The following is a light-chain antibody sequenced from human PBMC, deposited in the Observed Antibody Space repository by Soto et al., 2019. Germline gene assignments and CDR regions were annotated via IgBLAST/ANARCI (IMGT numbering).Light chain of an antibody. CDR3: NSYAGSNTWV. V-gene: IGLV2-8*01. J-gene: IGLJ3*02. Sequence: QSALTQPPSASGSPGQSVTISCTGTSSDVGGYDYVSWYQQHPGKAPKLMIYEVTKRPSGVPDRFSGSKSGNTAFLTVSGLQAEDEAGYFCNSYAGSNTWVFGGGTKLTVL. CDR1: SSDVGGYDY. CDR2: EVT.